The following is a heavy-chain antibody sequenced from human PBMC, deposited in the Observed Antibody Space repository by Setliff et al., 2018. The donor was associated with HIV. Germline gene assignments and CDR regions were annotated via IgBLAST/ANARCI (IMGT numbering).Heavy chain of an antibody. CDR2: AIPMLGIA. V-gene: IGHV1-69*10. D-gene: IGHD2-2*02. Sequence: ASVKVSCKASGGTFSSYVINWVRQAPGQGLEWMGGAIPMLGIANHVHKFQGRVTITADKSTRTAYLELSSLRSDDSAVYFCAKEQEIGSYLDPWGQGTLVTVSS. J-gene: IGHJ5*02. CDR3: AKEQEIGSYLDP. CDR1: GGTFSSYV.